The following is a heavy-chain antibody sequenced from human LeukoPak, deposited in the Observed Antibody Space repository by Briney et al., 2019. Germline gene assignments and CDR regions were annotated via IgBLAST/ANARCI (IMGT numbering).Heavy chain of an antibody. Sequence: GGSLRLSCATSGFTFSSYWMSWVRQAPGQGLEWVANIKQTGSEKYYVDSVKGRFTISRDNAKNSLYLQMNSLRAEDTALYYCARDMLTIFGVVMYLVDAFDIWGQGTMVTVSS. CDR1: GFTFSSYW. CDR2: IKQTGSEK. D-gene: IGHD3-3*01. J-gene: IGHJ3*02. V-gene: IGHV3-7*03. CDR3: ARDMLTIFGVVMYLVDAFDI.